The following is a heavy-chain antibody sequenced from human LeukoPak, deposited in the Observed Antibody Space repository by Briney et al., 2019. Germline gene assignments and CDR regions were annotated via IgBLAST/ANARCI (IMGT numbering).Heavy chain of an antibody. V-gene: IGHV3-21*01. J-gene: IGHJ4*02. CDR3: ARGRTYDYVWGSYRWYSFDY. Sequence: PGGSLRLSCAASGFTFSSYSTNWVRQAPGKGLEWVSSISSSSSYIYYADSVKGRFTISRDNAKNSLYLQMNSLRAEDTAVYYCARGRTYDYVWGSYRWYSFDYWGQGTLVTVSS. CDR2: ISSSSSYI. D-gene: IGHD3-16*02. CDR1: GFTFSSYS.